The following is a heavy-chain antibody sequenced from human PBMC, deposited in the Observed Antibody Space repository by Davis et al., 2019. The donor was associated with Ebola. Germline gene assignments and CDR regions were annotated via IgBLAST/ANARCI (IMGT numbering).Heavy chain of an antibody. J-gene: IGHJ4*02. D-gene: IGHD5-18*01. V-gene: IGHV4-34*01. Sequence: PSETLSLTCAVYGGSFSGYYWSWIRQPPGKGLEWIGEIHHSGSTNYNPSLKSRVTISVDTSKNQFSLKLSSVTAADTAVYYCARLHPIQLWFGAWFDYWGQGTLVTVSS. CDR3: ARLHPIQLWFGAWFDY. CDR2: IHHSGST. CDR1: GGSFSGYY.